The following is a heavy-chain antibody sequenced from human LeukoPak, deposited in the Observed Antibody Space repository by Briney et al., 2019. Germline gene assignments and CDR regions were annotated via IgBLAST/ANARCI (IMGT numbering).Heavy chain of an antibody. D-gene: IGHD5-12*01. CDR1: GGSISSGDYY. CDR3: AKIPLGYSGAYYFDY. Sequence: SETLSLTCTVSGGSISSGDYYWSWLRQPPGKGLEWIGYISSSGSVNDNPSLRSRVTISVDTSKNQFFLSLSSVSAADTAVYYCAKIPLGYSGAYYFDYWGQGTLVTVSP. V-gene: IGHV4-61*08. J-gene: IGHJ4*02. CDR2: ISSSGSV.